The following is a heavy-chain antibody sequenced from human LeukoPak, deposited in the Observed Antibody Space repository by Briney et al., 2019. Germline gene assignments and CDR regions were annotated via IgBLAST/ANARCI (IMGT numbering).Heavy chain of an antibody. V-gene: IGHV4-31*03. CDR2: IYYSGST. Sequence: PSETLSLTCTVSGGSISSGGYYWSWIRQHPGKGLEWIGYIYYSGSTYYNPSLKSRVTISVDTSKNQFSLKLSSVTAADTAVYYCARMDSSWSRTPIPDYWGQGTLVTVSS. D-gene: IGHD6-13*01. J-gene: IGHJ4*02. CDR1: GGSISSGGYY. CDR3: ARMDSSWSRTPIPDY.